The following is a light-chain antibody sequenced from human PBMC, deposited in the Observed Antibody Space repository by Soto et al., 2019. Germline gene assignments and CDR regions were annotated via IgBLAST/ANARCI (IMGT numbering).Light chain of an antibody. CDR3: QQYNTYSSLT. Sequence: DIQMTQSPSTLSASVGDRVTITCLASQSISSWLAWYQQKLGRAPRLLIYDASSLESGVPSRFSGSGYGTEFTLTISSLQPDDFATYYCQQYNTYSSLTVGGGTKV. V-gene: IGKV1-5*01. J-gene: IGKJ4*01. CDR2: DAS. CDR1: QSISSW.